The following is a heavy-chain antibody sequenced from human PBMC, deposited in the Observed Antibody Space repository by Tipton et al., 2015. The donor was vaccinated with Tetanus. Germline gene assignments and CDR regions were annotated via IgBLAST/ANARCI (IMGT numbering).Heavy chain of an antibody. CDR1: GFPFSRPF. J-gene: IGHJ4*02. CDR3: ARATDPSGWTYFDF. Sequence: QSGAEVKKPGASVKLSCATSGFPFSRPFIHWVRQAPGHGLEWMGLINPSGGGTTYAQKFRDRVTITRDTATSTVYMELSSLTSQDTAVYYCARATDPSGWTYFDFWGQGTLVRVSP. D-gene: IGHD6-19*01. V-gene: IGHV1-46*01. CDR2: INPSGGGT.